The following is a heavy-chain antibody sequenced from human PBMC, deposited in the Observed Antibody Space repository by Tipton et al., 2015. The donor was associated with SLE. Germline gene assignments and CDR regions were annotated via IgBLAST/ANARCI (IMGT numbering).Heavy chain of an antibody. CDR1: GFSFNSYG. V-gene: IGHV3-30*03. CDR3: VRAFWSGVPANLLDP. J-gene: IGHJ5*02. Sequence: RSLRLSCAVSGFSFNSYGMHWVRQAPGKGLEWVAIISYDGSKKYYGDSVKGRFAVSRDNSKNTVYLQMDSLRDEDTAVYYCVRAFWSGVPANLLDPWGQGTLVTVSS. D-gene: IGHD3-3*01. CDR2: ISYDGSKK.